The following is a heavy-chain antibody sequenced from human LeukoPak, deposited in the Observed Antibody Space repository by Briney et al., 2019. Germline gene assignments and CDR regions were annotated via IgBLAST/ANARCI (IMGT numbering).Heavy chain of an antibody. J-gene: IGHJ4*02. D-gene: IGHD2-2*01. V-gene: IGHV3-30*18. CDR2: ISYDGSNK. Sequence: GGSLRLSCAASGFTFSSYGMHWVRQAPGKGLEWVAVISYDGSNKYYADSVKGRFTISRDNSKNTLYLQMNSLRAEDTAVYYCAKDVTDIVVVPAAMGGRRSPHDYWGQGTLVTVSS. CDR1: GFTFSSYG. CDR3: AKDVTDIVVVPAAMGGRRSPHDY.